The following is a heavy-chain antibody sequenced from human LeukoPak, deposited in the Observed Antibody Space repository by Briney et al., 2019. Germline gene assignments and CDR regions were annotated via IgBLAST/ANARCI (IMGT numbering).Heavy chain of an antibody. J-gene: IGHJ4*02. CDR2: IKQDGSEK. CDR1: GFTFSAYG. CDR3: ARETPPRPVYYDFWSGYDYYFDY. D-gene: IGHD3-3*01. Sequence: PGGSLRLSCAASGFTFSAYGMNWVRQAPGKGLEWVANIKQDGSEKYYVDSVKGRFTISRDNAKNSLYLQMNSLRAEDTAVYYCARETPPRPVYYDFWSGYDYYFDYWGQGTLVTVSS. V-gene: IGHV3-7*01.